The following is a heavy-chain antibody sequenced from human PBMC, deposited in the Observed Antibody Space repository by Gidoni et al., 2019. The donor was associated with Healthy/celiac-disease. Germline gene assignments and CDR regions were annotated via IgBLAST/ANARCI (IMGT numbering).Heavy chain of an antibody. CDR3: ARDRGGSYYYYGMDV. Sequence: QVQLQESGPGLVKPSETLSLTCTVSGGSISSYYWSWIRQPPGKGLGWIGYIYYSGSTNYNPSLKSRVTISVDTSKNQFSLKLSSVTAADTAVYYCARDRGGSYYYYGMDVWGQGTTVTVS. D-gene: IGHD2-15*01. J-gene: IGHJ6*02. CDR2: IYYSGST. CDR1: GGSISSYY. V-gene: IGHV4-59*01.